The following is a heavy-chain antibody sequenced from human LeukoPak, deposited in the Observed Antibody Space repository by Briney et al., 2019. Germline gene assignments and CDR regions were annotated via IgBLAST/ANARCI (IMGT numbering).Heavy chain of an antibody. CDR2: ISYHGNNE. CDR3: ARCPESSGYYYELDS. D-gene: IGHD3-22*01. Sequence: GRSLRLSCAASGFTFSLYGMHWVRQAPGKGLEWVAVISYHGNNEYYADSVKGRFNISRDNSKNTLYLQMNSLTAEDTAVYYCARCPESSGYYYELDSWGQGTLVTVCS. J-gene: IGHJ4*02. CDR1: GFTFSLYG. V-gene: IGHV3-30*03.